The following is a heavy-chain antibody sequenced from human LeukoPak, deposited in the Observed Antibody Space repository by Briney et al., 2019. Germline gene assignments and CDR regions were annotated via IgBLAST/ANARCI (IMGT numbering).Heavy chain of an antibody. CDR3: ARVVLTGYYKGDAFDI. D-gene: IGHD3-9*01. CDR1: GGSISSGGYY. CDR2: IYHSGST. J-gene: IGHJ3*02. Sequence: PSQTLSLTCTVSGGSISSGGYYWSWIRQPPGKGLEWIGYIYHSGSTYYNPSLKSRVTISVDRSKNQFSLKLSSVTAADTAVYYCARVVLTGYYKGDAFDIWGQGTMVTVSS. V-gene: IGHV4-30-2*01.